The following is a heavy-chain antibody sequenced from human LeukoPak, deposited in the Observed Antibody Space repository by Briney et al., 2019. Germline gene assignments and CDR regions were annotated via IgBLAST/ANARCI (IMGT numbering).Heavy chain of an antibody. CDR1: GFTFSSYA. CDR3: AKDHIRRDGYSDFDY. J-gene: IGHJ4*02. CDR2: ISDSGTGT. Sequence: GESLKISCAASGFTFSSYAMSWVRQAPGKGLEWVSGISDSGTGTYYADSVKGRFTISRDNSKNTLFLQMNSLRAEDTAVYYCAKDHIRRDGYSDFDYWGQGTLVTVSS. D-gene: IGHD5-24*01. V-gene: IGHV3-23*01.